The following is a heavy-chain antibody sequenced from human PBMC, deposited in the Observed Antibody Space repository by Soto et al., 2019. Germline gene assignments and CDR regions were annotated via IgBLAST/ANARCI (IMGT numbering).Heavy chain of an antibody. Sequence: ASVKVSCKASGYTFTSYAMHWVRQAPGQRLEWMGWINAGNGNTKYSQKFQGRVTITRDTSASTAYMELSSLRSEDTAVYYCARVGQQLVTGDFDYWGQGXLVTVYS. J-gene: IGHJ4*02. D-gene: IGHD6-13*01. CDR3: ARVGQQLVTGDFDY. CDR2: INAGNGNT. CDR1: GYTFTSYA. V-gene: IGHV1-3*01.